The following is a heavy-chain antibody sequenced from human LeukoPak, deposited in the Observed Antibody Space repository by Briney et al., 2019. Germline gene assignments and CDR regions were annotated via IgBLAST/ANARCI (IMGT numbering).Heavy chain of an antibody. J-gene: IGHJ3*02. CDR1: GGSISTNNW. D-gene: IGHD1-26*01. CDR2: IHHSGST. V-gene: IGHV4-4*02. CDR3: ARAPLSGTYYTDAFDI. Sequence: SETLSLTCAVSGGSISTNNWWTWVRQPPGKGLEWIGEIHHSGSTDYNPSLKSRVTISPDKSKNQFSLTLTSVTAADTAVYFCARAPLSGTYYTDAFDIWGQGTMVTVSS.